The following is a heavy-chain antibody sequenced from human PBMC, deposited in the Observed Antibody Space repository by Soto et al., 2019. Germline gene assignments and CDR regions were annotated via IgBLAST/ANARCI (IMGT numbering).Heavy chain of an antibody. V-gene: IGHV3-48*02. D-gene: IGHD3-16*01. CDR2: ISSSSSTI. CDR3: ERDSLRGDATAFDI. Sequence: EVQLVESGGGLVQPGGSLRLSCAASGFTFSSYSMNWVRQAPGKGLEWVSYISSSSSTIYYADSVKGRFTISRDNAKNSLYQQMNSLRDEETAVYYCERDSLRGDATAFDIWGQGKMVNVSS. CDR1: GFTFSSYS. J-gene: IGHJ3*02.